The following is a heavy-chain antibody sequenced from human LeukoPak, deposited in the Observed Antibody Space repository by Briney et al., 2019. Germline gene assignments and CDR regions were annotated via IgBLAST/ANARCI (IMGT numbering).Heavy chain of an antibody. J-gene: IGHJ4*02. D-gene: IGHD2-2*01. Sequence: ASVKVSCKASGYTFTSYGISWVRQAPGQGLEWMGWISAYNGNTNYAQKLQGRVTMTTDTSTSTAYMELRSLRSDDTAVYYCGRETGGVVPAASFDYWGQGTLVTVSS. CDR2: ISAYNGNT. CDR3: GRETGGVVPAASFDY. V-gene: IGHV1-18*01. CDR1: GYTFTSYG.